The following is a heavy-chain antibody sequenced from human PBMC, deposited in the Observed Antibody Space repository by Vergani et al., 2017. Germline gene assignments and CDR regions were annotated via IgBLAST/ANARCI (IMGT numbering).Heavy chain of an antibody. CDR2: IYYSGST. CDR1: GGSISSYY. V-gene: IGHV4-59*01. J-gene: IGHJ4*02. CDR3: ARSEYDFWSGLHSYFDY. Sequence: QVQLQESGPGLVKPSETLSLTCTVSGGSISSYYWSWIRQPPGKGLEWIGYIYYSGSTNYNPSLKSRVTISVDTSKNQFSRKLSSVTAADTAVYYCARSEYDFWSGLHSYFDYWGQGTLVTVSS. D-gene: IGHD3-3*01.